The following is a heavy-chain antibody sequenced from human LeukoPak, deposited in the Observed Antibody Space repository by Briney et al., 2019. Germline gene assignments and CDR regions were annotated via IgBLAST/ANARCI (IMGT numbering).Heavy chain of an antibody. CDR2: ISGSGGGT. CDR1: GFHLSSYA. CDR3: AKSVQLSPDY. V-gene: IGHV3-23*01. J-gene: IGHJ4*02. D-gene: IGHD5-18*01. Sequence: GGSLRLSCSASGFHLSSYAMSWLRQPPGKGLDWVSAISGSGGGTYYVDSVQGRFTISRENSKKTLYLQMNSLRAEGTAVYYCAKSVQLSPDYGGQGTLVTVSS.